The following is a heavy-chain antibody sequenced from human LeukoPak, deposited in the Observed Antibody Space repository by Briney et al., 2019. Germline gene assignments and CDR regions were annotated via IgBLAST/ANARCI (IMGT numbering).Heavy chain of an antibody. CDR3: ARDNDFDY. D-gene: IGHD2-8*01. CDR1: GYTFTSYY. CDR2: IYPGGGST. J-gene: IGHJ4*02. Sequence: PGASVKVSCKASGYTFTSYYIHWVRQAPAQGLEWMGIIYPGGGSTSYAQKFQGRVTMTRDMSTSTVYMELSSLRSEDTAVYYCARDNDFDYWGQGTLVTVPS. V-gene: IGHV1-46*01.